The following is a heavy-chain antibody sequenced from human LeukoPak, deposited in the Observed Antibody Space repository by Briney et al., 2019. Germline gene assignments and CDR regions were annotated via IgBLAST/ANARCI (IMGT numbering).Heavy chain of an antibody. CDR1: GFTFSSYG. CDR2: ISGSGGST. CDR3: AKLSVVVPAALRHYFDY. Sequence: GGSLRLSCAVSGFTFSSYGMNWVRQAPGKGLEWVSTISGSGGSTYYADSVKGRFTISRDNSKNTLYLQMNSLRAEDTAVYYCAKLSVVVPAALRHYFDYWGQGTLVTVSS. J-gene: IGHJ4*02. D-gene: IGHD2-2*02. V-gene: IGHV3-23*01.